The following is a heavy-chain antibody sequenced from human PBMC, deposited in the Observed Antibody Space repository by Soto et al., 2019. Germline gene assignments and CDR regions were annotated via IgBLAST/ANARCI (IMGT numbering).Heavy chain of an antibody. D-gene: IGHD3-10*01. J-gene: IGHJ6*01. CDR2: ISGYNGNT. Sequence: QVQLVQSGAEVKKPGASVKVSCKASGYTFTSYGVSWVRQAPGQGLEWMGWISGYNGNTNHEQKLQGRVTMTTDTSTSTAYMERRSLRSDDTAVYYCARAGKYYYGWGRPYYSGMDVWGQGITVTVSS. CDR3: ARAGKYYYGWGRPYYSGMDV. V-gene: IGHV1-18*04. CDR1: GYTFTSYG.